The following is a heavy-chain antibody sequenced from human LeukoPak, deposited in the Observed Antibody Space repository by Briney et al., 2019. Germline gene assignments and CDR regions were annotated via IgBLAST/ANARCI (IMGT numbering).Heavy chain of an antibody. J-gene: IGHJ4*02. CDR3: ARRIAAAGIGSDY. CDR1: GFTFSSYS. V-gene: IGHV3-48*01. Sequence: GGSLRLSCAASGFTFSSYSMNWVRQAPGRGLEWVSYISSSSSTIYYADSVKGRFTISRENAKNSLYLQMNSLRAEDTAVYYCARRIAAAGIGSDYWGQGTLVTVSS. D-gene: IGHD6-13*01. CDR2: ISSSSSTI.